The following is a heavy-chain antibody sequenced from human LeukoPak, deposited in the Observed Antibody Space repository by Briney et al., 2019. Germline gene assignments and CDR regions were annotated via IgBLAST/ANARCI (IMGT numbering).Heavy chain of an antibody. V-gene: IGHV4-39*01. D-gene: IGHD5-18*01. Sequence: NPSETLSLTCTVSGGSISSSSAYWGWIRQPPGKGLEWIGSIYYSKNTYYNPSLKSRVTISADTSKNQFSLTLGSVSATDTAVCYCVSPRGFSYGYFDYWGQGTLVTVSS. CDR1: GGSISSSSAY. CDR2: IYYSKNT. CDR3: VSPRGFSYGYFDY. J-gene: IGHJ4*02.